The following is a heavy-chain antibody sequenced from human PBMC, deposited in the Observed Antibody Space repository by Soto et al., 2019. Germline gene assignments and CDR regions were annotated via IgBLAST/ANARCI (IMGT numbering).Heavy chain of an antibody. V-gene: IGHV1-24*01. CDR2: FDAEDGKT. D-gene: IGHD1-26*01. J-gene: IGHJ4*02. CDR3: ALYSGKYSGLGPS. Sequence: ASVKVSCKVSGYTLTELSMHWVRQAPGKRLEWMGGFDAEDGKTIYAERFQGRVTITSDTSADTAYMELSSLRSEDTAVFYCALYSGKYSGLGPSWGQGTQVTVSS. CDR1: GYTLTELS.